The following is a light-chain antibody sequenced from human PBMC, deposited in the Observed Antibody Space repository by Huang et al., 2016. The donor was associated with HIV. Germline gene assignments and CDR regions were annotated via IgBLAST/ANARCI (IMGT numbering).Light chain of an antibody. Sequence: ETVMTQSPATLSVSPGERATLSYRASQSVSSNLAWYQQKPGQSPRLLIYGASTRAADIPATFSGSGSGTEFTLTISSLQSEDFAVYFCQQYNNWPWTFGQGTKVEIK. CDR3: QQYNNWPWT. J-gene: IGKJ1*01. CDR2: GAS. CDR1: QSVSSN. V-gene: IGKV3-15*01.